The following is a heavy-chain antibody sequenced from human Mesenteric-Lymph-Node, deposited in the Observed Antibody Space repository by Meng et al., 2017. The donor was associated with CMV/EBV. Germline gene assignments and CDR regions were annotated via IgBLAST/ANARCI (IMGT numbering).Heavy chain of an antibody. CDR3: ARGYYASSGFHYYNGMDV. CDR1: GYTFTSYG. D-gene: IGHD3-22*01. J-gene: IGHJ6*02. CDR2: ISSYNGNT. Sequence: ASVKVSCKASGYTFTSYGISWVRQAPGQGLEWMGWISSYNGNTNYALKLQGRVTMTTERSTSTAYMELRSLRSDDAAVYYCARGYYASSGFHYYNGMDVWGQGTTVTVSS. V-gene: IGHV1-18*01.